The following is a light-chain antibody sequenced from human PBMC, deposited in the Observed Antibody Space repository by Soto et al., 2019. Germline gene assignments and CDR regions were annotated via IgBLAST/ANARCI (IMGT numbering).Light chain of an antibody. CDR1: QSVSNN. Sequence: ETVMTQSPATLSVSPGERATLSCRASQSVSNNLAWYQQKPSQAPRLLIYGASTRASGIPARFSGSGSGTEFTLTISSLQSEDFAVYYCQQYNDWPPVTFGQGTRLEIK. CDR2: GAS. V-gene: IGKV3-15*01. J-gene: IGKJ5*01. CDR3: QQYNDWPPVT.